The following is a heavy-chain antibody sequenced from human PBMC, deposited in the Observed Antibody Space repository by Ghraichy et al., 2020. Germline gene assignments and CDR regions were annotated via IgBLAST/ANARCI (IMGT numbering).Heavy chain of an antibody. J-gene: IGHJ4*02. V-gene: IGHV3-49*03. CDR1: GFTFGDYA. CDR2: IRSKAYGGTT. D-gene: IGHD3-10*01. Sequence: GGSLRLSCTASGFTFGDYAMSWFRQAPGKGLEWVGFIRSKAYGGTTEYAASVKGRFTISRDDSKSIAYLQMNSLKTEDTAVYYCTRELVLWFGELLYPLDYWGQGTLVTVSS. CDR3: TRELVLWFGELLYPLDY.